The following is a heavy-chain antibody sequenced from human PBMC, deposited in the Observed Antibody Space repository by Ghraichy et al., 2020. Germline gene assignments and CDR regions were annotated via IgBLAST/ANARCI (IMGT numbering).Heavy chain of an antibody. CDR1: GFTFSSYW. D-gene: IGHD1-1*01. CDR3: ARVFGTGTTGFDP. CDR2: IKQDGSEK. J-gene: IGHJ5*02. V-gene: IGHV3-7*01. Sequence: GSLRLSCAASGFTFSSYWMSWVRQAPGKGLEWVANIKQDGSEKYYVDSVKGRFTISRDNAKNSLYLQMNSLRAEDTAVYYCARVFGTGTTGFDPWGQGTLVTVSS.